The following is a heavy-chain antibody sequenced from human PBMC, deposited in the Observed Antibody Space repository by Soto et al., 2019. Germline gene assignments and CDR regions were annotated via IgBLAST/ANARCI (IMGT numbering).Heavy chain of an antibody. CDR2: VSGSGVSI. D-gene: IGHD1-20*01. V-gene: IGHV3-23*01. CDR3: AKDQGNWRYYFDY. Sequence: EVQLLESGGGLVQPGGSLRLSCAASGFPFTSYAMYWVRQAPGKGLEWVSAVSGSGVSIYYADSVKGRFTISRDKSTNTLYLQMNSLRAEDTAVYYCAKDQGNWRYYFDYWGQCTLVTVSS. CDR1: GFPFTSYA. J-gene: IGHJ4*02.